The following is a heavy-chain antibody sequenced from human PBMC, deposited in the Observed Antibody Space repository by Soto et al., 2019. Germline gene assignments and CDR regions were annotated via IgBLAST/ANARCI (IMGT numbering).Heavy chain of an antibody. Sequence: EVQLLESGGGLVRPGESLRLSCAASGFNFNKYAMSWVRQAPGEGLEWVSGISCCGGTASYADSVKGRFTIARDDAKNKLYLDMNSLRVEDTAEYYCAKADGQQWLLPHLDNWGRGTLVTVS. D-gene: IGHD6-19*01. CDR2: ISCCGGTA. CDR3: AKADGQQWLLPHLDN. CDR1: GFNFNKYA. V-gene: IGHV3-23*01. J-gene: IGHJ4*02.